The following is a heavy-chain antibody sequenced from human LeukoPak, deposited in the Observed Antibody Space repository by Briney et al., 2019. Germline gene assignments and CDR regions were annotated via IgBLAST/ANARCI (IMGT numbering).Heavy chain of an antibody. CDR2: IWYDGSNK. J-gene: IGHJ4*02. Sequence: GGSLRLSCTASGFTFSDYGMHWVRQPPGKGLEWVAIIWYDGSNKTYEDSVKGRFTISRDSAKNSLYLQMNSLRAEDTAVYYCARGVPYDSWSGPHYSDYWGQGTLVTVSS. CDR3: ARGVPYDSWSGPHYSDY. D-gene: IGHD3-3*01. V-gene: IGHV3-33*01. CDR1: GFTFSDYG.